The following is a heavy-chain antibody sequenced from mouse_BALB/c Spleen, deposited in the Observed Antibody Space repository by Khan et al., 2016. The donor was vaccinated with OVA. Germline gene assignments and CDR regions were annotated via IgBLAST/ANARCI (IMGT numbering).Heavy chain of an antibody. CDR1: GFNIKDTY. V-gene: IGHV14-3*02. D-gene: IGHD1-1*02. CDR3: ARGGWSYAIDY. Sequence: VQLKQSGAELVKPGASVKLSCTASGFNIKDTYIHWVMQRPEQGLEWIGRIDPANGNTHYDPRFQGKATITADTSSNTAYLQFSSLTSEDTAVSYWARGGWSYAIDYWGQGTSVTVSS. CDR2: IDPANGNT. J-gene: IGHJ4*01.